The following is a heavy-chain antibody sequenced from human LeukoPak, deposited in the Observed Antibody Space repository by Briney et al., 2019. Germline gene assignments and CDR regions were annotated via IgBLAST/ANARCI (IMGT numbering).Heavy chain of an antibody. V-gene: IGHV3-74*01. CDR1: GFTFNSYW. CDR3: AKDGGYDHYFDY. D-gene: IGHD5-12*01. Sequence: GGSLRLSCAASGFTFNSYWMHWVRQGPGKGLVWVSRIKSDGSSTSYADSVKGRFTISRDNSKNTLYLQMNSLRAEDTAVYYCAKDGGYDHYFDYWGQGTLVTVSS. J-gene: IGHJ4*02. CDR2: IKSDGSST.